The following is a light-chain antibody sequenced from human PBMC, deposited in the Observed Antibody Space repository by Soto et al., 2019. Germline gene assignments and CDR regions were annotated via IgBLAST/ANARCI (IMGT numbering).Light chain of an antibody. Sequence: QSVLTQPPSASGTPGQRVTISCSGSSSNIGSNTVNWYQQLPGTAHKLLIYSNNQRPSGVPDRFSGSKSGTSASLAISGLQSDDEADYYCAAWDASLNGYVFGTGTKVTVL. V-gene: IGLV1-44*01. CDR1: SSNIGSNT. CDR2: SNN. CDR3: AAWDASLNGYV. J-gene: IGLJ1*01.